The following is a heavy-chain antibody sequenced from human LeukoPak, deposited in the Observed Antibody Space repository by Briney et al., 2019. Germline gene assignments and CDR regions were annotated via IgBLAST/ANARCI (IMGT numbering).Heavy chain of an antibody. V-gene: IGHV3-7*01. CDR2: IKQDGSEK. Sequence: GGSLRLSCAASGFTFSTYWMSWVRQAPGKGLEWVTYIKQDGSEKYYVDSVKGRFTISKDNAKNSLYLQMNSLRAEDTAVYYCARPAGWGSLDFWGQGTLVTVSS. CDR3: ARPAGWGSLDF. D-gene: IGHD7-27*01. CDR1: GFTFSTYW. J-gene: IGHJ4*02.